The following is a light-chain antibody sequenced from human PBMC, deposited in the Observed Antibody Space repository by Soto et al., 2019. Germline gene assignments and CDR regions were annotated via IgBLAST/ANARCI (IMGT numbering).Light chain of an antibody. Sequence: IQMTQSPSSLSAYVGDRVTITCRASQGISSYLAWYQQKPGKAPKLLIYAASTLQSGVPSRFSGSGSGTDFTLTISCLQSEDFATYYCQQYYSYPITFGQGTRLEI. CDR2: AAS. V-gene: IGKV1-8*01. CDR1: QGISSY. J-gene: IGKJ5*01. CDR3: QQYYSYPIT.